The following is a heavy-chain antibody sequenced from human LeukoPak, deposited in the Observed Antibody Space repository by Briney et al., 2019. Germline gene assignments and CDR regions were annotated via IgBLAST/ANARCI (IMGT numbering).Heavy chain of an antibody. J-gene: IGHJ4*02. D-gene: IGHD6-19*01. CDR2: IYYSGST. Sequence: PSETLSLTCTVSGCSISSSSYYWGWIRQPPGKGLEWIGSIYYSGSTYYNPSLKSRVTISVDTSKNQFSLKLSSVTAADTAVYYCADIAVAGAVDYWGQGTLVTVSS. CDR3: ADIAVAGAVDY. CDR1: GCSISSSSYY. V-gene: IGHV4-39*01.